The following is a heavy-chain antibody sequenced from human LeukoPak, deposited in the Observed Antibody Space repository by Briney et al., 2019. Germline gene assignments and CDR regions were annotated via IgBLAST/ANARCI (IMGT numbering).Heavy chain of an antibody. CDR1: GFSFSSYA. Sequence: PGRSLRLSGAASGFSFSSYAMHWVRQAPGKGLEWVAVISYDGRNEYYAHSVTGRFTISRDISQNTVYLQMNSLRPEDTAVYYCARGGDSWSDYSHGMDVWGQGTTVTVSS. CDR2: ISYDGRNE. CDR3: ARGGDSWSDYSHGMDV. J-gene: IGHJ6*02. D-gene: IGHD3-3*01. V-gene: IGHV3-30*04.